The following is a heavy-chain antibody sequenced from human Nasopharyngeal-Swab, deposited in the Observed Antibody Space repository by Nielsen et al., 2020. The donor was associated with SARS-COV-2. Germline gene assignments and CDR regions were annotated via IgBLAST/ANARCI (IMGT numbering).Heavy chain of an antibody. Sequence: GSLRLSCAVYGGSFSGYYWSWIRQPPGKGLEWIGEINHSGSTNYNPSLKSRVTISVDTSKNQFSLKLSSVTAADTAVYYCAREEQSFDYWGQGTLVAVSS. CDR3: AREEQSFDY. CDR2: INHSGST. V-gene: IGHV4-34*01. D-gene: IGHD1-26*01. J-gene: IGHJ4*02. CDR1: GGSFSGYY.